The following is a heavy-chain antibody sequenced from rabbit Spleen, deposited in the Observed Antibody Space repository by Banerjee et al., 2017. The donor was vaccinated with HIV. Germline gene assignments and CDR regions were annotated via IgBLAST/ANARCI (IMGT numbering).Heavy chain of an antibody. J-gene: IGHJ4*01. V-gene: IGHV1S40*01. CDR2: AYAGSSGST. CDR3: ARDLDGVIGWNFGW. D-gene: IGHD2-1*01. Sequence: QSLEESGGGLVKPGASLTLTCKASGFDFNSGYDMCWVRQAPGKGLEWVACAYAGSSGSTYSATWAKGRFTISKSSSTTVTLQTTSLTAADTATYFCARDLDGVIGWNFGWWGPGTLVTVS. CDR1: GFDFNSGYD.